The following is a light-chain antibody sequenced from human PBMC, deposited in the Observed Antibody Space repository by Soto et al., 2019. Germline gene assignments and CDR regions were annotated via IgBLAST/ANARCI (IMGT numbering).Light chain of an antibody. CDR1: QSVRSSS. CDR2: GAS. J-gene: IGKJ4*01. V-gene: IGKV3D-20*02. Sequence: EIVLTQSPGTLSLSPGDRATLSCRASQSVRSSSLAWYQQKPGQAPRLLIYGASSRATGIPARFSGSGSGTDFTLTISSLEPEDFAVYYCQQRSNWPPLTFGGGTKVDIK. CDR3: QQRSNWPPLT.